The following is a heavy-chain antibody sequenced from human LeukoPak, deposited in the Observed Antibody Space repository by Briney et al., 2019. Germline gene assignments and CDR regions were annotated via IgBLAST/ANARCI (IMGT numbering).Heavy chain of an antibody. V-gene: IGHV4-59*08. CDR1: GGSISSYY. Sequence: SETLSLTCTVSGGSISSYYWGWIRQPPGKGLEWIGYIYYSGSTNYNPSLKSRVTISVDTSKNQFSLKLSSVTAADTAVYYCARGYYDFWSGYFFDYWGQGTLVTVSS. CDR3: ARGYYDFWSGYFFDY. CDR2: IYYSGST. D-gene: IGHD3-3*01. J-gene: IGHJ4*02.